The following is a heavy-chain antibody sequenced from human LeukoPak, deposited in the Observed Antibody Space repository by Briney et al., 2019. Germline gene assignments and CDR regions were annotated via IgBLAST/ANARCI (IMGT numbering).Heavy chain of an antibody. CDR3: ARDLLGGSGSYWTYYYMDV. CDR2: ISSSGSTI. CDR1: GFTFSSYE. V-gene: IGHV3-48*03. Sequence: GGSLRLSCAASGFTFSSYEMNWVRQAPGKGLEWVSYISSSGSTIYYADSVKGRFTISRDNAKNSLYLQMNGLRAEDTAVYYCARDLLGGSGSYWTYYYMDVWGKGTTVTISS. D-gene: IGHD3-10*01. J-gene: IGHJ6*03.